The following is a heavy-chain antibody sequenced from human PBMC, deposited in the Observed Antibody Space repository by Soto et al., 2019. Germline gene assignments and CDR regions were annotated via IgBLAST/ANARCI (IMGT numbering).Heavy chain of an antibody. CDR2: IWYDGSNK. V-gene: IGHV3-33*01. Sequence: QVQLVESGGGVVQPGRSLRLSCAASGFTFSSYGMHWVRQAPGKGLEWVAVIWYDGSNKYYADSVKGRFTISRDNSKNTLYLQMNSLRAEDTAVYYCARGSGNLPTDIRGQGTMVTVSS. CDR3: ARGSGNLPTDI. CDR1: GFTFSSYG. J-gene: IGHJ3*02. D-gene: IGHD1-26*01.